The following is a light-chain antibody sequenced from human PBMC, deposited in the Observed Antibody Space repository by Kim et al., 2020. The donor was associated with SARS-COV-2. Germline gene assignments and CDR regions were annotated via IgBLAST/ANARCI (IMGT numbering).Light chain of an antibody. CDR3: AAWDDSLRDV. Sequence: ELTQPPSSSGTPGQRVTISCSGSSSNIGSNYVYWYQQLPGTAPKLLIYRNNQRPSGVPDRFSGSKSGTSASLAISGLRSEDEADYYCAAWDDSLRDVFGGGTKVTVL. J-gene: IGLJ1*01. V-gene: IGLV1-47*01. CDR2: RNN. CDR1: SSNIGSNY.